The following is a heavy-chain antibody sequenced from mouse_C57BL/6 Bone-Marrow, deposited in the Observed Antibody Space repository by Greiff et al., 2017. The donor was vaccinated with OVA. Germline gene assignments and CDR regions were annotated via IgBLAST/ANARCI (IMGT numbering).Heavy chain of an antibody. CDR3: ARDYGSSSHWYFDV. CDR1: GYTFTSYW. Sequence: QVQLQQPGAELVKPGASVKLSCKASGYTFTSYWMQWVKQRPGQGLEWIGEIDPSDSYTNYNQKFKGKATLTVDTSSSTAYMQLSSLTSEDSAVYYCARDYGSSSHWYFDVWGTWTTVTVSS. D-gene: IGHD1-1*01. J-gene: IGHJ1*03. V-gene: IGHV1-50*01. CDR2: IDPSDSYT.